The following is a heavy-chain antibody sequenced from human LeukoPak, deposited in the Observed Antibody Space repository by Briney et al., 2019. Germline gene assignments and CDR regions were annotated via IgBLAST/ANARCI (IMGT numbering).Heavy chain of an antibody. D-gene: IGHD6-13*01. Sequence: PSETLSLTCAVYGGSFSGYYWSWIRQPPGKGLEWIGEINHSGSTNYNPSLKSRVTISVDTSKNQFSLKLSSVTAADTAVYYCARYPAAGRAHFDYWGQGTLVTVSS. V-gene: IGHV4-34*01. CDR2: INHSGST. CDR3: ARYPAAGRAHFDY. CDR1: GGSFSGYY. J-gene: IGHJ4*02.